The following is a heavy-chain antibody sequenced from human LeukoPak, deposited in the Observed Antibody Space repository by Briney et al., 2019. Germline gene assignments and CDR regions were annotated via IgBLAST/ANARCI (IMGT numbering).Heavy chain of an antibody. CDR3: ARQTGSGLFILP. D-gene: IGHD3/OR15-3a*01. CDR2: IYYSGST. Sequence: PSETLSLTCTVSGDSISSSSYYWDWIRQPPGKGLEWIGSIYYSGSTYYNPSLKSRVTISVDTSKNQFSLRLTSVTAADTAVYYCARQTGSGLFILPGGQGTLVTVSS. J-gene: IGHJ4*02. V-gene: IGHV4-39*01. CDR1: GDSISSSSYY.